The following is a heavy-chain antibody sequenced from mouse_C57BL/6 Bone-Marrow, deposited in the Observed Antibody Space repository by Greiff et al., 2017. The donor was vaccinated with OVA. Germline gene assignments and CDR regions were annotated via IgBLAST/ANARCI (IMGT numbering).Heavy chain of an antibody. J-gene: IGHJ1*03. CDR1: GYSITSGYY. D-gene: IGHD2-3*01. CDR2: ISYDGST. Sequence: EVKLQESGPGLVKPSQSLSLTCSVTGYSITSGYYWNWIRQFPGNKLEWMGYISYDGSTNYNPSLKNRISITRDTSKNQFFLKLYSVTTEDTATYYCARGGWLLQYFDVWGTGTTVTVSS. V-gene: IGHV3-6*01. CDR3: ARGGWLLQYFDV.